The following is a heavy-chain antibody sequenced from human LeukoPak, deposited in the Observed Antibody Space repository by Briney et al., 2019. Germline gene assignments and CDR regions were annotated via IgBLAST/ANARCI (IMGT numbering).Heavy chain of an antibody. Sequence: GGSLRLSSRASGFTLSSYGMHWVRQAPGKGLEWVAVIWYDGSNKYYADSVKGRFTISRDNSKNTLYLQMNSLRAEDTAVYYCAKGGDLDYWGQGTLVTVSS. CDR1: GFTLSSYG. J-gene: IGHJ4*02. V-gene: IGHV3-33*06. CDR3: AKGGDLDY. CDR2: IWYDGSNK. D-gene: IGHD3-10*01.